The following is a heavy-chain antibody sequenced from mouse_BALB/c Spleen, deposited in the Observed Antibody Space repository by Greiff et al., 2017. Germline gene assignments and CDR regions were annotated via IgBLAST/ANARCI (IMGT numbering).Heavy chain of an antibody. J-gene: IGHJ2*01. Sequence: EVQGVESGGGLVQPGGSLKLSCAASGFTFSSYGMSWVRQTPDKRLELVATINSNGGSTYYPDSVKGRFTISRDNAKNTLYLQMSSLKSEDTAMYYCARRHGNYPYFDYWGQGTTLTVSS. CDR2: INSNGGST. CDR3: ARRHGNYPYFDY. V-gene: IGHV5-6-3*01. CDR1: GFTFSSYG. D-gene: IGHD2-1*01.